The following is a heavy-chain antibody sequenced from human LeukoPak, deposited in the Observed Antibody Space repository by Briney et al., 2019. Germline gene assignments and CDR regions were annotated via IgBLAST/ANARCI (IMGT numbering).Heavy chain of an antibody. CDR3: AKIQVGEGLVTVTLDY. Sequence: GRSLRLPCAASGFTFDDYAMHWVRQAPGKGLEWVSGISWNSGSIGYADSVKGRFTISRDNAKNSLYLQMNSLRAEDTALYYCAKIQVGEGLVTVTLDYWGQGTLVTVSS. CDR1: GFTFDDYA. V-gene: IGHV3-9*01. J-gene: IGHJ4*02. D-gene: IGHD4-11*01. CDR2: ISWNSGSI.